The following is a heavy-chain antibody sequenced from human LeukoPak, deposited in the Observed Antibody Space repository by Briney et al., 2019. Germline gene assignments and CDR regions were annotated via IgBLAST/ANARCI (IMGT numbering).Heavy chain of an antibody. D-gene: IGHD3-22*01. CDR3: ASRDYYDSSGYYDAFDI. V-gene: IGHV3-53*01. J-gene: IGHJ3*02. Sequence: PGGSLRLSCAASGFTFNTYGMNWVRQAPGKGLEWVSVIYSGGSTYYADSVKGRFTISRDNSKNTLYLQMNSLRAEDTAVYYCASRDYYDSSGYYDAFDIWGQGTMVTVSS. CDR1: GFTFNTYG. CDR2: IYSGGST.